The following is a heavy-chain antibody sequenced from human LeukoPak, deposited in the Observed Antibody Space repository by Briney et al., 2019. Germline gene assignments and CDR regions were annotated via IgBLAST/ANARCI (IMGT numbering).Heavy chain of an antibody. CDR1: GFSLSTRGVG. CDR2: IYWNGEK. J-gene: IGHJ4*02. Sequence: VSGPTLVNPTQTLTLTCTFSGFSLSTRGVGVGWIRQPPGKALEWLSLIYWNGEKRLTSSLKSRLTITKDTSKNQVVLTMTNMDPVDTATYYCAHPLEEQWLVAIDHWGQGTLVTVSS. D-gene: IGHD6-19*01. CDR3: AHPLEEQWLVAIDH. V-gene: IGHV2-5*01.